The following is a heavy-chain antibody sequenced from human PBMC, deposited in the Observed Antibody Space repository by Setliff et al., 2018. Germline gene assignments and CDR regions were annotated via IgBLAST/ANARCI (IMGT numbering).Heavy chain of an antibody. V-gene: IGHV4-61*02. CDR3: AKEHVVISFVTNTHHHYGMDV. J-gene: IGHJ6*02. D-gene: IGHD2-8*01. CDR2: IYTDGTT. Sequence: KTSETLSLTCTVSGASLRSGSNYRGWFRQPAGKGLEWVGRIYTDGTTNYNPSLKSRVSISADTSMNHFSLRMTSVSAADTAVYYCAKEHVVISFVTNTHHHYGMDVWGQGTTVTVSS. CDR1: GASLRSGSNY.